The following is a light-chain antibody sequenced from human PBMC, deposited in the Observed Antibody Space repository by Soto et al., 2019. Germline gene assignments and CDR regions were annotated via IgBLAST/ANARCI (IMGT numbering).Light chain of an antibody. V-gene: IGLV1-40*01. Sequence: QSVLTQPPSVSGAPGQRVTISCTGSSSNIGAGYDVHWYQQLPGTAPKLLIYDNNNRPSEVPDRFSGSKSGTSASLAIAGLQAEDEADYYCQSYDSSLSGVVFGGGTKVTVL. CDR3: QSYDSSLSGVV. CDR1: SSNIGAGYD. J-gene: IGLJ2*01. CDR2: DNN.